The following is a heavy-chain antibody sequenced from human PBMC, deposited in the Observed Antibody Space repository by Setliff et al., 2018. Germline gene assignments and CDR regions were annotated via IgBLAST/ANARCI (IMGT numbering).Heavy chain of an antibody. D-gene: IGHD2-21*01. CDR1: GGSINSPFT. CDR2: IFDNGST. CDR3: ASQRLARYFES. Sequence: PSETLSLTCTVSGGSINSPFTWGWIRQPPGKGLEWIGTIFDNGSTFYNPSLNSRVTMSIDTSKKEFSLRLSSVTAADTAVYYCASQRLARYFESWGQGILVTVSS. J-gene: IGHJ4*02. V-gene: IGHV4-38-2*02.